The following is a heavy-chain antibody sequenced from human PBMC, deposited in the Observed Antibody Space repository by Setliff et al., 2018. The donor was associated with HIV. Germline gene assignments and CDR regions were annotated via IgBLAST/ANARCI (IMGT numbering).Heavy chain of an antibody. CDR2: ISYSGST. CDR3: ARHRQGLTGSTPGYYMDV. J-gene: IGHJ6*03. CDR1: GGSFSNSYYF. D-gene: IGHD1-7*01. Sequence: SETLSLTCNVPGGSFSNSYYFWGWIRQPPGKGLEWIGSISYSGSTYYNPSLKSRVTMSVDTSKNQFSLKLSSVTAADTAVYYCARHRQGLTGSTPGYYMDVWGKGTTVTVSS. V-gene: IGHV4-39*01.